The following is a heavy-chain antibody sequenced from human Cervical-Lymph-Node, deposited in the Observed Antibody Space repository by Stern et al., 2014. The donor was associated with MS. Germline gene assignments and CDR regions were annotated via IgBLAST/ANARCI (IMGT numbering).Heavy chain of an antibody. CDR1: GFTLSSNY. D-gene: IGHD6-19*01. CDR2: IYTVGST. V-gene: IGHV3-53*01. J-gene: IGHJ4*02. CDR3: ARSATSVADPFDY. Sequence: EDQLVESGGGLIQPGGSLKLSCSASGFTLSSNYMSWVRQAPGKGLEWVSLIYTVGSTYYADSVKGRFTISRDNSKNTLYLQMHNLRAEDTAVYYCARSATSVADPFDYWGQGTLVIVSS.